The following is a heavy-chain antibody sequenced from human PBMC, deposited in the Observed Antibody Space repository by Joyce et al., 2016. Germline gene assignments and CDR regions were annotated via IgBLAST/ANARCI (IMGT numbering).Heavy chain of an antibody. CDR2: RKQDGSAV. J-gene: IGHJ3*01. Sequence: EVQLVESGGGLVQPGGSLRLSCVASGFTFSGNSMCWLRQAPGGGREWVANRKQDGSAVYYLDSVKGRFTVSRDNARSLVHLQMVSLRVEDTALYYCARGKAFDVWGQGTMVTVSS. CDR3: ARGKAFDV. CDR1: GFTFSGNS. V-gene: IGHV3-7*01.